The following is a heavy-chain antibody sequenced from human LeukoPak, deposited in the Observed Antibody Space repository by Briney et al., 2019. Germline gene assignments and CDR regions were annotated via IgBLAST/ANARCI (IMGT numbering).Heavy chain of an antibody. Sequence: PSETLSLTCNVSGVSFNYYYWSWIRQPAGKGLEWIGRVYLGGSTNYNPSLKSRVMMSLDKANNQFSLRLSSVTAADTAIYYCARDHCDDAACYPFDRWGQGTLVTVSS. D-gene: IGHD2-21*01. J-gene: IGHJ4*02. CDR1: GVSFNYYY. CDR2: VYLGGST. CDR3: ARDHCDDAACYPFDR. V-gene: IGHV4-4*07.